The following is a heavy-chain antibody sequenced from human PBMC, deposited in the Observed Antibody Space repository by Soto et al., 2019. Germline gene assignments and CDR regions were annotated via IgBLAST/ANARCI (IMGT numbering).Heavy chain of an antibody. CDR1: GGSISTDNYY. J-gene: IGHJ4*02. Sequence: SETLSLTCTVSGGSISTDNYYWSWIRQHAGKGLEWIGHTFYSGSTYYNPSLKSRLTISVDTSKNQFSLKLSSVTAADTAVYYCARRSVGSCTNGVCSQFDSWGQGTLVTVSS. CDR2: TFYSGST. CDR3: ARRSVGSCTNGVCSQFDS. D-gene: IGHD2-8*01. V-gene: IGHV4-31*03.